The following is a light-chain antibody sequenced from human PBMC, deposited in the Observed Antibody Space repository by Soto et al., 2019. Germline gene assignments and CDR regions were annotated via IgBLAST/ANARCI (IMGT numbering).Light chain of an antibody. Sequence: EIVMTQSPATLSVSPGERATLSCRASQSVNSDLAWYQEKPGQAPRLLISGASTRATGIPVRFSGSGSGTEFTLTISSLQSEDFAVYYCLQYNKWPGTFGQGTKVDIK. CDR2: GAS. V-gene: IGKV3-15*01. J-gene: IGKJ1*01. CDR1: QSVNSD. CDR3: LQYNKWPGT.